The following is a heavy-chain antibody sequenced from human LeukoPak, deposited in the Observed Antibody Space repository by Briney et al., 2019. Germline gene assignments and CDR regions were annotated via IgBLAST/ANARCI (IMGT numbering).Heavy chain of an antibody. D-gene: IGHD3-9*01. V-gene: IGHV4-59*08. CDR3: ARSGTSRYYFYGMDV. CDR1: GGSISSYY. Sequence: SETLSLTCTVSGGSISSYYWNWIRQPPGKGLEWIGYIYYTGSTNYNPSLKSRVAISVDTSKNQFSLKLNSVTATDTAVYYCARSGTSRYYFYGMDVWGQGTTVTVSS. J-gene: IGHJ6*02. CDR2: IYYTGST.